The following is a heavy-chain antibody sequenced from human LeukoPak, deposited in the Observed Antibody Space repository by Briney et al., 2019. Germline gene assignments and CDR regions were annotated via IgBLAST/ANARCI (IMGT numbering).Heavy chain of an antibody. CDR2: ISDSGGST. Sequence: GGSLRLSCVASGFTFSSYAMTWVRQAPGQGLEWVSTISDSGGSTYYADSVKGRFTISRDKSKNTLYLQMNSLRAGDTAVYYCAKDIGRGVMGWTDYWGQGTLVTVSS. V-gene: IGHV3-23*01. D-gene: IGHD3-10*01. CDR1: GFTFSSYA. J-gene: IGHJ4*02. CDR3: AKDIGRGVMGWTDY.